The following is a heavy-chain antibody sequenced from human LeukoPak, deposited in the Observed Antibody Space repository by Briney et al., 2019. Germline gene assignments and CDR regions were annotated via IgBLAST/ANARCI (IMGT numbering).Heavy chain of an antibody. CDR1: GGTFSSYA. J-gene: IGHJ6*02. D-gene: IGHD5-18*01. CDR3: ASRQLWSKGVYYYGMDV. V-gene: IGHV1-69*13. CDR2: IIPIFGTA. Sequence: GASVKVSCKASGGTFSSYAISWVRQAPGQGLEWMGGIIPIFGTANYAQKFQGRVTITADESTSTAYMELSSLRSEDTAVYYCASRQLWSKGVYYYGMDVWGQGTTVTVSS.